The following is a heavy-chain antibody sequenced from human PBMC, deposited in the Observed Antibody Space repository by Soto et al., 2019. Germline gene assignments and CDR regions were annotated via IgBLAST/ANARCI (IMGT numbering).Heavy chain of an antibody. J-gene: IGHJ4*02. CDR2: IIPIFGTA. V-gene: IGHV1-69*01. Sequence: QVQLVQSGAEVKKPGSSVKVSCKASGGTFSSYAISWVRQAPGQGLEWMGGIIPIFGTANYAQKFQGRATITADESTSTTYMELSSLRSEDTAVYYCARDGYYGSGSYRPFDYWGQGTLVTVSS. CDR3: ARDGYYGSGSYRPFDY. D-gene: IGHD3-10*01. CDR1: GGTFSSYA.